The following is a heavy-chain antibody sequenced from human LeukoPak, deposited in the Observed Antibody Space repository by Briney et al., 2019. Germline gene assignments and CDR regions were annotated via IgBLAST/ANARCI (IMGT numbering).Heavy chain of an antibody. CDR2: IYYSGST. CDR1: GASVSGSAYY. J-gene: IGHJ3*02. Sequence: KTSETLSLTCTVSGASVSGSAYYWGWIRQPPGKGLEWIGNIYYSGSTYYNESLESRVTISIDTSKNQFSLKLSSVTAADTAVFYCARHQRGNSDAFDIWGQGTMVTVSS. CDR3: ARHQRGNSDAFDI. V-gene: IGHV4-39*07. D-gene: IGHD4-23*01.